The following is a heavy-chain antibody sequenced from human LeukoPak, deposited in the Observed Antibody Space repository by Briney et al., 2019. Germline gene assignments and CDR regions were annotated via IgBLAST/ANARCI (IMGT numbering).Heavy chain of an antibody. V-gene: IGHV1-2*02. J-gene: IGHJ4*02. D-gene: IGHD4-17*01. CDR3: ARERYGDYDY. CDR1: AYTFTFYY. Sequence: GASVTVSFTSAAYTFTFYYMHWVRQAQGPGLGRMGWIYPNSGGTNYAQKFQGRVTMTRDTSISTAYMELSRLRSDGTAVYFCARERYGDYDYWGQGTLVTVSS. CDR2: IYPNSGGT.